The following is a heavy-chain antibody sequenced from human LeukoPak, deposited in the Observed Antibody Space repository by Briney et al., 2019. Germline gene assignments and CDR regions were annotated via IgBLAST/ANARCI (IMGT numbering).Heavy chain of an antibody. V-gene: IGHV3-7*03. CDR3: ARGGGLDV. J-gene: IGHJ6*02. D-gene: IGHD3-16*01. CDR1: GFTFSSYW. Sequence: PGGSLRLSCAASGFTFSSYWMNWARQAPGKGLEWVASINHNGNVNYYVDSVKGRFTISRDNAKNSLYPQMSNLRAEDTAGYFCARGGGLDVWGQGATVTVSS. CDR2: INHNGNVN.